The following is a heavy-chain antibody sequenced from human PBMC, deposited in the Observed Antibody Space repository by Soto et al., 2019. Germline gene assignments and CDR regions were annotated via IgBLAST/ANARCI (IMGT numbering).Heavy chain of an antibody. J-gene: IGHJ4*02. CDR2: IYYSGGT. CDR1: GGSISSYY. CDR3: ARVKGYSYGYGSDAYFDY. D-gene: IGHD5-18*01. V-gene: IGHV4-59*01. Sequence: KSSETLCLTCTVSGGSISSYYWSWIRQPPGKGLEWIGYIYYSGGTNYNPSLKSRVTISVDTSKNQFSLKLSSVTAADTAVYYCARVKGYSYGYGSDAYFDYWGQGTLVTVSS.